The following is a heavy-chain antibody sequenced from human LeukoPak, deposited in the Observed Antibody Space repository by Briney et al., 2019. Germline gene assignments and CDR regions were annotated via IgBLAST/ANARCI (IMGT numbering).Heavy chain of an antibody. CDR1: GLTFTNAW. D-gene: IGHD6-6*01. J-gene: IGHJ4*02. CDR2: IKSKADGGTA. V-gene: IGHV3-15*01. Sequence: GGSLRLSCAVSGLTFTNAWMTWVRQAPGKGLEWVGRIKSKADGGTADYAAPVKGRFTISRDDSKNTLYLQIISLKTEDTAVYYCATIYSSRSSSRYWGQGTLVTVSS. CDR3: ATIYSSRSSSRY.